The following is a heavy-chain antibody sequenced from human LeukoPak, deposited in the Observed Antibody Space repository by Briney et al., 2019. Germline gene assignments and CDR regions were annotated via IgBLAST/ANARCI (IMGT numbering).Heavy chain of an antibody. J-gene: IGHJ4*02. V-gene: IGHV4-61*02. CDR1: GGSISSGDYY. CDR3: ARGVVPAYQFDY. Sequence: PSETLSLTCTVSGGSISSGDYYWSWIRQPAGKGLEWIGRIYTSGSTNYNPSLKSRVTISVDTSKNQFSLKLSSVTAADTAVYYCARGVVPAYQFDYWGQGTLVTVSS. D-gene: IGHD2-2*01. CDR2: IYTSGST.